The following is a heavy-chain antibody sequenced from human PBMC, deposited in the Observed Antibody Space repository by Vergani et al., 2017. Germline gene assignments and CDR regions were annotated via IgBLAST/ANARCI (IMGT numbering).Heavy chain of an antibody. Sequence: EVQLLESGGGLVQPGGSLRLSCAASGFTFSSYAMSWVRQAPGKGLEWVSAISGSGGSTYYADSVKGRFTISRDNAKNTLYLQMNSLRAEDTAVYYCAKDAERSIVVVTAILYWGQGTLVTVSS. CDR1: GFTFSSYA. V-gene: IGHV3-23*01. D-gene: IGHD2-21*02. J-gene: IGHJ4*02. CDR3: AKDAERSIVVVTAILY. CDR2: ISGSGGST.